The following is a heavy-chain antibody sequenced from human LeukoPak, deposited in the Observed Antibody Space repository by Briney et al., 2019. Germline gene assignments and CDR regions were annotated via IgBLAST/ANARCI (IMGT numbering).Heavy chain of an antibody. CDR1: GFTFSSYG. CDR3: ARGGGYSHFDY. J-gene: IGHJ4*02. CDR2: IWYDGSNK. V-gene: IGHV3-33*01. D-gene: IGHD5-12*01. Sequence: GGSLRLSCAASGFTFSSYGMHWVRQAPGKGLEWVAVIWYDGSNKYYADSVKGRFTISRDNSKNTLYLQMNSLRAEDTAVYYCARGGGYSHFDYWGQGTLVTASS.